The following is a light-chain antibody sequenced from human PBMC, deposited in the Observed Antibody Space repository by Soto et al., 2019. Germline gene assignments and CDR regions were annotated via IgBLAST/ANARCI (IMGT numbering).Light chain of an antibody. V-gene: IGLV2-14*01. CDR1: SSDVGGYNY. J-gene: IGLJ3*02. Sequence: QSALTQPASVSGSPGQSITISCTGTSSDVGGYNYVSWYRHHPGKAPKLIIYEVTNRPSGVSNRFSGSKSANTASLTISGLQPEDEADYYCLSYTSSSTLVFGGGTKLTVL. CDR3: LSYTSSSTLV. CDR2: EVT.